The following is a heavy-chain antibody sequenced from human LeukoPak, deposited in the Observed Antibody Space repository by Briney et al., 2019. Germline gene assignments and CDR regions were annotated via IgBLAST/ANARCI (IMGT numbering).Heavy chain of an antibody. CDR3: AKDRTVGASYWYFDL. V-gene: IGHV3-23*01. CDR1: GFTFNSYA. J-gene: IGHJ2*01. Sequence: GGSLRLSCAASGFTFNSYAMSWVRQAPGKGLEWVSTIGDSGGNTFYADSVKGRFTISRDSSKNTLFLHMNTLRAEDTAIYYCAKDRTVGASYWYFDLWGRGTLVTVSS. D-gene: IGHD1-26*01. CDR2: IGDSGGNT.